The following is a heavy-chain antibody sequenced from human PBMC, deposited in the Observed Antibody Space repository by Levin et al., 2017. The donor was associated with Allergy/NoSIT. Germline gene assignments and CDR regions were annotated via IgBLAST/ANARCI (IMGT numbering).Heavy chain of an antibody. D-gene: IGHD3-10*01. J-gene: IGHJ4*02. CDR3: ARDGEEKTMVDY. CDR2: IIPLFDIT. V-gene: IGHV1-69*04. Sequence: SVKVSCKASGGTFTSYTINWVRQAPGQGLEWMGRIIPLFDITDYAQRFQGRVTITADKSTSTTYMELSSLRSEDTAVYYCARDGEEKTMVDYWGQGTLVTVSS. CDR1: GGTFTSYT.